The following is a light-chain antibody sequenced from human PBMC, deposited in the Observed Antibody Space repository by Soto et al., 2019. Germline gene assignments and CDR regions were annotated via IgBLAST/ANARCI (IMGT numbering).Light chain of an antibody. CDR1: QTVSTT. V-gene: IGKV3-15*01. Sequence: EIVMTQSPATLSVSPGERATLSCRANQTVSTTLAWYQQKPGQPPRLLIYGASTRATGVPARFSGTGSGTDFTLTISSLQSEDFAVYYCHHYSNWPRTFGQGTKVDIK. CDR2: GAS. J-gene: IGKJ1*01. CDR3: HHYSNWPRT.